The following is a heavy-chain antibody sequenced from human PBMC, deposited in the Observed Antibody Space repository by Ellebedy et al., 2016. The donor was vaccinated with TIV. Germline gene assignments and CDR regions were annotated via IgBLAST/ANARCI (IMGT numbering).Heavy chain of an antibody. CDR2: IYYSGSP. J-gene: IGHJ4*02. CDR1: GGSVSSGSHY. Sequence: MPSETLSLTCTVSGGSVSSGSHYWSWIRQPPGKALEWIGYIYYSGSPYYNPSFKSRVTLSADTSKNQFSLNLRTVTAADTAVYYCARTDPWQPIDDWGQGILVSVSS. CDR3: ARTDPWQPIDD. D-gene: IGHD2-21*02. V-gene: IGHV4-61*01.